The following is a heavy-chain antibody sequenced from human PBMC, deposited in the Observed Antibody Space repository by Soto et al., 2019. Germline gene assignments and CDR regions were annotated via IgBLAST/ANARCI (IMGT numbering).Heavy chain of an antibody. V-gene: IGHV4-34*01. J-gene: IGHJ6*02. CDR2: INHSGST. CDR3: ARGPRITMVRGVSFLPLYYYGMDV. Sequence: SDTLSLTCAVYGGSFSGYYWSWIRQPPGKGLEWIGEINHSGSTNYNPSLKSRVTISVDTSKNQFSLKLSSVTAADTAVYYCARGPRITMVRGVSFLPLYYYGMDVWGQGTTVTVSS. CDR1: GGSFSGYY. D-gene: IGHD3-10*01.